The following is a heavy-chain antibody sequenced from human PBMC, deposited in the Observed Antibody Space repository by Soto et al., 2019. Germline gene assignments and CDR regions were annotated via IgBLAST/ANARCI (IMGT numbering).Heavy chain of an antibody. CDR3: ARQPPPDYYDSSGYFSPWFDP. J-gene: IGHJ5*02. Sequence: ASSKVSCNSCVYAFNSYYMHWVRPAHSQGLEWMGIINPSGGSTSYAQKFQGRVTMTRDTSTSTVYMELSSLRSEDTAVYYCARQPPPDYYDSSGYFSPWFDPWGQGTLVTVSS. CDR1: VYAFNSYY. CDR2: INPSGGST. V-gene: IGHV1-46*02. D-gene: IGHD3-22*01.